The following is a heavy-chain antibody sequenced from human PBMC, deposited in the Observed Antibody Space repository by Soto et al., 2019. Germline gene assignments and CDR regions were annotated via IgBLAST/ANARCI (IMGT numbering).Heavy chain of an antibody. V-gene: IGHV3-21*01. CDR3: ARCMGYDGSGYAFFDS. J-gene: IGHJ4*02. D-gene: IGHD3-10*01. Sequence: EVQLVESGGGLVKPGGSLRLSCAASGFTFSGHTINWVRQAPGKGLEWVSSVSSTSSHIYYADSVKGRFTVSRDNAEKSLYLQMNSLRAEDTAPYYCARCMGYDGSGYAFFDSWGQGTLLTVSS. CDR2: VSSTSSHI. CDR1: GFTFSGHT.